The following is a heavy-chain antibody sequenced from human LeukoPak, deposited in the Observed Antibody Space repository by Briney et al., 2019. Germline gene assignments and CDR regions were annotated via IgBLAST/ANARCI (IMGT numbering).Heavy chain of an antibody. J-gene: IGHJ4*02. CDR2: IIPIFGTA. CDR1: GGTFSSYA. Sequence: SVKVSCKASGGTFSSYAISWVRQAPGQGLEWMGGIIPIFGTANYAQKFQGRVTITADESMSTAYMELSSLRSEDTAVYYCAMGRAYNYYDSSGYLRGIDYWGQGTLVTVSS. CDR3: AMGRAYNYYDSSGYLRGIDY. V-gene: IGHV1-69*13. D-gene: IGHD3-22*01.